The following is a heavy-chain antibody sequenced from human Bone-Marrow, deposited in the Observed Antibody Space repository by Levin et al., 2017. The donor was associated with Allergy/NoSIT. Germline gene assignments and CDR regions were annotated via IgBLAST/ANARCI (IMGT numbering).Heavy chain of an antibody. V-gene: IGHV3-33*01. J-gene: IGHJ6*02. CDR2: IWYDGSNK. D-gene: IGHD4-17*01. CDR3: ARDSTTTVTTAQKDYYGMDV. CDR1: GFTFSSYG. Sequence: GGSLRLSCAASGFTFSSYGMHWVRQAPGKGLEWVAVIWYDGSNKYYADSVKGRFTISRDNSKNTLYLQMNSLRAEDTAVYYCARDSTTTVTTAQKDYYGMDVWGQGSTVTVSS.